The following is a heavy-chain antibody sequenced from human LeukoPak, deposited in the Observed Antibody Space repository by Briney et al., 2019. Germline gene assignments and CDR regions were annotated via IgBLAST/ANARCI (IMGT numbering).Heavy chain of an antibody. D-gene: IGHD6-13*01. V-gene: IGHV4-61*02. J-gene: IGHJ4*02. Sequence: SETLSLTCSVSGGSISSGSYYWSWIRQPAGKGLEWIGRIYTSGSTNYNPSLKSRVTISVDTSKNQFSLKLSSVTAADTAVYYCARGTAAGPPDYWGQGTLVTVSS. CDR3: ARGTAAGPPDY. CDR2: IYTSGST. CDR1: GGSISSGSYY.